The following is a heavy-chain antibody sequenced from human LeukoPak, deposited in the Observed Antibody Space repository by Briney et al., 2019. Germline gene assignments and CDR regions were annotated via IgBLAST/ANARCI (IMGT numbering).Heavy chain of an antibody. CDR1: GFTFLSSP. CDR2: IVVGSGNT. CDR3: ATGSGWYSPDY. D-gene: IGHD6-19*01. J-gene: IGHJ4*02. Sequence: GASVKVSCKASGFTFLSSPMHWVRQARGQRLEWIGWIVVGSGNTNYAQKFQGRVTITRDMSTSTACMELSSLRSEDTAVYYCATGSGWYSPDYWGQGTLVTVSS. V-gene: IGHV1-58*02.